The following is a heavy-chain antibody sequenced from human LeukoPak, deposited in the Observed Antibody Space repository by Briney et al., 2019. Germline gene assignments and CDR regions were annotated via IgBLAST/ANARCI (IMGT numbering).Heavy chain of an antibody. V-gene: IGHV3-33*01. CDR1: GFTFSSYG. Sequence: GGSLRLSCAASGFTFSSYGMHWVRQAPGKGLEWVAVIWYDGSNKYYAVSVKGRFTISRDNSKNTLYLQMNSLRAEDTAVYYCARDHGDSSGYDMDVWGQGTTVTVSS. D-gene: IGHD3-22*01. CDR2: IWYDGSNK. CDR3: ARDHGDSSGYDMDV. J-gene: IGHJ6*02.